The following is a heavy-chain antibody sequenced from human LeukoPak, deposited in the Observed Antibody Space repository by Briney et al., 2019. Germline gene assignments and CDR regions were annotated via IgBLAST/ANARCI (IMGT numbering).Heavy chain of an antibody. Sequence: GGSLRLSCAASGFTFSSYWMSWVRQAPGKGLEWVANIKQDGSEKSYVDSVKGRFTISRDNTKNSLYLQMNSLRAEDTAVYFCARGEMATIAGAFDIWGQGTMVTVSS. D-gene: IGHD5-24*01. V-gene: IGHV3-7*01. CDR1: GFTFSSYW. CDR2: IKQDGSEK. CDR3: ARGEMATIAGAFDI. J-gene: IGHJ3*02.